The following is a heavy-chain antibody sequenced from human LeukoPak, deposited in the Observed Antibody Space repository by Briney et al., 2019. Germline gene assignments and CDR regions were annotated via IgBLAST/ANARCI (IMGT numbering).Heavy chain of an antibody. CDR3: AKAVEAGYFDY. CDR1: GFTFSSYA. Sequence: GGSLRLSCAASGFTFSSYAMSWVRQAPGKGLEWVSGISWNSGSIGYADSVKGRFTISRDNAKNSLYLQMNSLRAEDTALYYCAKAVEAGYFDYWGQGTLVTVSS. V-gene: IGHV3-9*01. J-gene: IGHJ4*02. CDR2: ISWNSGSI. D-gene: IGHD6-13*01.